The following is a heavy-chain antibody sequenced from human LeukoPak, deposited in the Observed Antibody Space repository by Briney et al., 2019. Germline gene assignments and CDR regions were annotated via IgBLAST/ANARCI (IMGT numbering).Heavy chain of an antibody. J-gene: IGHJ4*02. CDR1: GGSFSGYY. D-gene: IGHD3-10*01. CDR3: ARHKNPMIRGVAIDY. CDR2: INHSGST. Sequence: PSETLSLTCAVYGGSFSGYYWSWIRQPPGKGLEWIGEINHSGSTNYNPSLKSRVTISVDTSKNQFSLKLSSVTAADTAVYYCARHKNPMIRGVAIDYWGQGTLVTVSS. V-gene: IGHV4-34*01.